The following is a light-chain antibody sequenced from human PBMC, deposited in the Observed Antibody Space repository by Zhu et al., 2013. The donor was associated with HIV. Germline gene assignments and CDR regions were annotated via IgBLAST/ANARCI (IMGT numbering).Light chain of an antibody. J-gene: IGKJ5*01. CDR2: KAS. V-gene: IGKV1-5*03. Sequence: DIQMTQSPSTLSASVGDRVTITCRASQSISSWLAWYQQKPGKAPKLLIYKASTLESGVPSRFSGSGSGTDFTLTISSLQPEDFATYYCQQLNSYPSITFGQGTRLEIK. CDR1: QSISSW. CDR3: QQLNSYPSIT.